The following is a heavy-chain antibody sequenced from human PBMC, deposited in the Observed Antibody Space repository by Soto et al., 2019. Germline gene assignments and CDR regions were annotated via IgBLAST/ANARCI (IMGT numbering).Heavy chain of an antibody. CDR2: IYYIGNN. D-gene: IGHD3-10*01. CDR3: ARHAISTVRGTYDY. Sequence: PSETMDLTCTVSGGSISSGGDYWNWIRQHPGKGLEWIGYIYYIGNNYYNPSLKSRVTISLDTSKNQFSLKLSSVTAADTAVYNCARHAISTVRGTYDYWGQGTQVTVSS. J-gene: IGHJ4*02. V-gene: IGHV4-31*03. CDR1: GGSISSGGDY.